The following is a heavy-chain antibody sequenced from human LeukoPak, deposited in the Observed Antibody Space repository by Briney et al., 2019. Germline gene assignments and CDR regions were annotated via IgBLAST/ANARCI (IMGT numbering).Heavy chain of an antibody. J-gene: IGHJ4*02. Sequence: GGSLRLSCAASGFTFSSYGMHWVRQAPGKGLEWVAVISYGGSNKYYADSVKGRFTISRDNAKNSLYLQMNSLRAEDTAVYYCARGRYDILTGYRFDYWGQGTLVTVSS. CDR3: ARGRYDILTGYRFDY. CDR1: GFTFSSYG. CDR2: ISYGGSNK. V-gene: IGHV3-30*03. D-gene: IGHD3-9*01.